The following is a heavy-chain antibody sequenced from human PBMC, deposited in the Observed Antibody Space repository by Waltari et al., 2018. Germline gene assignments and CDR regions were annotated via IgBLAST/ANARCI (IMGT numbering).Heavy chain of an antibody. Sequence: EVQLVESGGGLVQPGGSLRLSCAAPGFPLASYCTHWVRQAPGKGLEWVANINEDERERSFVDSVKGRFTISRDNAKNILYLQMNSLRVEDTAVYYCARGRSETYRGGVFDIWGQGTMVTVSS. CDR3: ARGRSETYRGGVFDI. CDR2: INEDERER. CDR1: GFPLASYC. D-gene: IGHD1-26*01. J-gene: IGHJ3*02. V-gene: IGHV3-7*01.